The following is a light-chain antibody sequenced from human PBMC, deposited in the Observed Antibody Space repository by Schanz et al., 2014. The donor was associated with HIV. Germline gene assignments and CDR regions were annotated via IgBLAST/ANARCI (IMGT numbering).Light chain of an antibody. V-gene: IGLV1-51*01. Sequence: QSVLTQPPSVSAAPGQKVTITCSGTYSNIGNNYVSWYQQFPGAAPRLLMYLNNQRPSGIPDRFSGSKSGTSATLVISGLQTGDEADYYCGTWDSSLSAGYVIFGGGTKLTVL. CDR3: GTWDSSLSAGYVI. CDR2: LNN. J-gene: IGLJ2*01. CDR1: YSNIGNNY.